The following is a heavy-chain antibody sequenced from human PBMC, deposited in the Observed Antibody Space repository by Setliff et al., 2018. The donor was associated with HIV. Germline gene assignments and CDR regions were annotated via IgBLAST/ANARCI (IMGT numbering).Heavy chain of an antibody. CDR3: AKDYTPTFWEYNWFDL. CDR2: IVRGGGTT. J-gene: IGHJ5*02. D-gene: IGHD3-3*01. CDR1: GFSFSAHA. V-gene: IGHV3-23*03. Sequence: GGSLRLSCVASGFSFSAHAMSWVRRAPGMGLEWLSVIVRGGGTTYYADSVKGRFTISRDDSKNTVYLEMNNLRAEDTAFYYCAKDYTPTFWEYNWFDLWGQGTLVTSPQ.